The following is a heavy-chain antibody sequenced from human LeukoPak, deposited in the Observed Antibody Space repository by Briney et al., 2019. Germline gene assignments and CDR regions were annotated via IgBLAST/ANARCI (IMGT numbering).Heavy chain of an antibody. CDR1: GFTFSSYW. D-gene: IGHD4-17*01. V-gene: IGHV3-7*01. CDR2: IKQDGSEK. J-gene: IGHJ4*02. CDR3: AGYGDYEFDY. Sequence: VGSLRLSCAASGFTFSSYWMSWVRQAPGKGLEWVANIKQDGSEKYYVDSAKGRFTISRDNAKNSLYLQMNSLRAEDTAVYYCAGYGDYEFDYWGQGTLVTVSS.